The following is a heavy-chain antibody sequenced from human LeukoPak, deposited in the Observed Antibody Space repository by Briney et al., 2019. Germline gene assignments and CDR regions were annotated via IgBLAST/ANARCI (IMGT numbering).Heavy chain of an antibody. Sequence: GGSLRLSCTASEFSVSTNYMSWVRQAPGKGLEWVSVIYDSGTTHYADSVKGRFTISRDNSKNTLFLQMNSLRAEDTAVYYCAKDVSSSSLGHSYAYDDYWGQGTLVTVSS. CDR2: IYDSGTT. V-gene: IGHV3-53*01. D-gene: IGHD5-18*01. CDR3: AKDVSSSSLGHSYAYDDY. CDR1: EFSVSTNY. J-gene: IGHJ4*02.